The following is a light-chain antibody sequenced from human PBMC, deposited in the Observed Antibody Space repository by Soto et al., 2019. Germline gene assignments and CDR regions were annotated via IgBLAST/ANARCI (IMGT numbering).Light chain of an antibody. CDR1: SSNIGSYY. V-gene: IGLV1-51*01. Sequence: QSVLTQPPSVSAAPGQKVTISCSGSSSNIGSYYVSWYQQFPGTAPKLLIYDDNKRPSGIPDRFSGSKSGTSATLAIDGLLSGDEADFYCETWDSGLAAVLFGGGTKVTVL. CDR2: DDN. J-gene: IGLJ2*01. CDR3: ETWDSGLAAVL.